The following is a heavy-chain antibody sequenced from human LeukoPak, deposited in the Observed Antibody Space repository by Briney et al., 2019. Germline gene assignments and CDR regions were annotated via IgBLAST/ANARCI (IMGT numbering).Heavy chain of an antibody. CDR1: GFTFTTYW. J-gene: IGHJ4*02. Sequence: SGGSLRLSCAASGFTFTTYWMYWVRQAPGQGLEWVANIKQDGSEQYYVDSVKGRFTITRDNAKNSLYLQMNSLRGEDTAVYYCARDWGVRGTSFDDWGQGTLVTVSP. CDR3: ARDWGVRGTSFDD. V-gene: IGHV3-7*01. CDR2: IKQDGSEQ. D-gene: IGHD3-16*01.